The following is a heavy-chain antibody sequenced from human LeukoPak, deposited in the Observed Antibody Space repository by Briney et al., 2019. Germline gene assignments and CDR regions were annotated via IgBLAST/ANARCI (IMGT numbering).Heavy chain of an antibody. D-gene: IGHD3-16*02. CDR2: ISWNSGSI. CDR1: GFTFDDYA. J-gene: IGHJ4*02. CDR3: AKTRGSYRSPFDY. Sequence: GRSLRLSCAASGFTFDDYAMHWVRQAPGKGLGWVSGISWNSGSIGYADSVKGRFTISRDNAKNSLYLQMNSLRAEDTALYYCAKTRGSYRSPFDYWGQGTLVTVSS. V-gene: IGHV3-9*01.